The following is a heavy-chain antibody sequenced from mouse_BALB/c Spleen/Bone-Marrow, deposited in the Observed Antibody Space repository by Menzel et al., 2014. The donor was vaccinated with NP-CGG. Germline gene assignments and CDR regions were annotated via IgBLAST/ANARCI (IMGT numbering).Heavy chain of an antibody. Sequence: EVQLVESGPGLVKPSQSLSLTCTVTGYSITSDYAWNWIRQFPGNKLEWTGYISYSGSTSYNPSLKSRISITRDTSKNQFFLQLNSVTTEDTATYYCARKALYYAMDYWGQGTSVTVSS. J-gene: IGHJ4*01. V-gene: IGHV3-2*02. CDR1: GYSITSDYA. CDR2: ISYSGST. CDR3: ARKALYYAMDY.